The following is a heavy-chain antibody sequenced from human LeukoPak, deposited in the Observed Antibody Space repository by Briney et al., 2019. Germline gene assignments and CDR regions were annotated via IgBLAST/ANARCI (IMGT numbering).Heavy chain of an antibody. CDR1: GITFSNSA. D-gene: IGHD5-24*01. CDR2: ITKSGDQT. V-gene: IGHV3-23*01. Sequence: GGSLRLSCVPSGITFSNSALSWVRQAPGKGLEWVATITKSGDQTYYADSARGLFTISRDISKSTLYLQMNSLRAEDTAVYHCVKSAGKDGYRDVFDIWGQGTVVSVSS. J-gene: IGHJ3*02. CDR3: VKSAGKDGYRDVFDI.